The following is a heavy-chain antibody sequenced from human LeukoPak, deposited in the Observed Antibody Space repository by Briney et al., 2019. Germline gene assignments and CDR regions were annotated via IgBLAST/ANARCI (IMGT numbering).Heavy chain of an antibody. CDR3: ARAVVRAYCGGDCSPDAFDI. CDR2: INPNSGGT. CDR1: GYTFTGYY. J-gene: IGHJ3*02. Sequence: GASVKVSCKASGYTFTGYYMHWVRQAPGQGLEWMGWINPNSGGTNYAQKFQGRVTMTRDTSISTAYMELSRLRSDDTAVYYCARAVVRAYCGGDCSPDAFDIWGQGTMVTVSS. V-gene: IGHV1-2*02. D-gene: IGHD2-21*01.